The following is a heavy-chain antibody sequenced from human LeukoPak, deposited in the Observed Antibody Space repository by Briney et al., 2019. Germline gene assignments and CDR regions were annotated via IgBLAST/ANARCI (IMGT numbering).Heavy chain of an antibody. V-gene: IGHV3-43*02. CDR2: ISGDGGTT. Sequence: EAGGSLRLSCAASGFTFDDYAMHWVRHAPGKGLEWVSLISGDGGTTYYADSVKGRFTISRDNSKNSLYLQMNSLRTEDTALYYCAKDVQPVLNYGMDVWGQGTTVTVSS. D-gene: IGHD2-2*01. CDR3: AKDVQPVLNYGMDV. J-gene: IGHJ6*02. CDR1: GFTFDDYA.